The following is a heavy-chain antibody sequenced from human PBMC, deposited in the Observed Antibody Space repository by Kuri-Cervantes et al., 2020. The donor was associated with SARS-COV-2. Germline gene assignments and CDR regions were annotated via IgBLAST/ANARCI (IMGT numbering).Heavy chain of an antibody. D-gene: IGHD7-27*01. V-gene: IGHV3-11*04. Sequence: GESLKISCTASGFIFSDYYMTWIRQAPGKGLEWVSNIGPSGTTKYYADSVKGRFTISRDNAKNSLYLQMSSLRAEDTAVYYCARDLRLGKSLDYWGQRTLVTDSS. CDR2: IGPSGTTK. CDR3: ARDLRLGKSLDY. CDR1: GFIFSDYY. J-gene: IGHJ4*02.